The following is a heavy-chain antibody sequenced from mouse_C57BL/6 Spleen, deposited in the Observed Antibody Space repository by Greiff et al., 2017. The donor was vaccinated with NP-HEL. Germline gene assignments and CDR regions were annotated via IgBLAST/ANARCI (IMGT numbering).Heavy chain of an antibody. CDR2: INPNNGGT. CDR3: ARLGSYAMDY. J-gene: IGHJ4*01. V-gene: IGHV1-26*01. D-gene: IGHD4-1*01. Sequence: VQLQQSGPELVKPGASVKISCKASGYTFTDYYMNWVKQSHGMSLEWIGDINPNNGGTSYNQKFKGKATVTVDKSSSTAYMELRSLPSEDSAVYYCARLGSYAMDYWGQGTSVTVSS. CDR1: GYTFTDYY.